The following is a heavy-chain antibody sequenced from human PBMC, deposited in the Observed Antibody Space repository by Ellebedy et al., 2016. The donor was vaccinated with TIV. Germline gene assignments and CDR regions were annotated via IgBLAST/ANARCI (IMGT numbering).Heavy chain of an antibody. Sequence: PGGSLRLSCATSEFTFSSYWMHWVRQAPGKGLVWVSRINSGGNSITYADSVKGRFTISRGNAKNTLFLQMDSLRAEDTAVYYCARSLDYYGPRYHLDYWGQGTLVTVSS. CDR3: ARSLDYYGPRYHLDY. V-gene: IGHV3-74*03. CDR2: INSGGNSI. D-gene: IGHD3-10*01. J-gene: IGHJ4*02. CDR1: EFTFSSYW.